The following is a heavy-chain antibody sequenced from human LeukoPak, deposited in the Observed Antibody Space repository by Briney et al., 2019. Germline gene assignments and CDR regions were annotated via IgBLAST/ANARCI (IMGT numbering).Heavy chain of an antibody. CDR2: IIPIFGTA. CDR3: ARGSRTGWYYFDY. Sequence: ASVKVSCKASGGTFSSYAISWVRQAPGQGLEWMGGIIPIFGTANYAQKFQGRVTITADTSSSTVYMELRSLRSDDTAVYYCARGSRTGWYYFDYWGQGTLVTVSS. D-gene: IGHD6-19*01. V-gene: IGHV1-69*06. J-gene: IGHJ4*02. CDR1: GGTFSSYA.